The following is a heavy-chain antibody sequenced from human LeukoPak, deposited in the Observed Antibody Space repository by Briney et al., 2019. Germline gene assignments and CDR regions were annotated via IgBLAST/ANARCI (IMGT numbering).Heavy chain of an antibody. D-gene: IGHD4/OR15-4a*01. CDR2: IDPDDSGS. J-gene: IGHJ3*01. CDR3: AGVRAGANRAFDV. V-gene: IGHV3-74*01. CDR1: GFTCSRYW. Sequence: PGGSLRLSCAASGFTCSRYWMHWVRQAPEEGLVWVSRIDPDDSGSSYADSVKGRFTISRDNAKNTLWLQMNSLRADDTAVYYCAGVRAGANRAFDVWGQGTVVAVSS.